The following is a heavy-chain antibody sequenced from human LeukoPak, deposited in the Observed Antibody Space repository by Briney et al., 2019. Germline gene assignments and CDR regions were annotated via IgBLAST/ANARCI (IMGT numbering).Heavy chain of an antibody. D-gene: IGHD1-26*01. J-gene: IGHJ4*02. CDR2: IITIFGTA. CDR1: GGTFSSYA. CDR3: AKASDIGTYLLGY. V-gene: IGHV1-69*13. Sequence: SVEVSCKASGGTFSSYAISWVRQAPGQGLEWMGGIITIFGTANYAQKFQGRVTITADESTSTAYMELSSLRSEDTAVYYCAKASDIGTYLLGYWGQGTLVSVSS.